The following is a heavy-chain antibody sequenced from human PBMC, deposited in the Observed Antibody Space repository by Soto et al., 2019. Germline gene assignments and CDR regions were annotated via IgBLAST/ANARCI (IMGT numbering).Heavy chain of an antibody. CDR2: IYYTGST. V-gene: IGHV4-61*01. Sequence: SETLSLTCAVSGGSVSSGSYYWTWIRQPPGRGLEWIGYIYYTGSTDSNPSLKSRVTISLDRSRDQFSLNLKSVTAADTAVYYCVRVPGGLYRGSDYWGQGTLVTVSS. CDR3: VRVPGGLYRGSDY. D-gene: IGHD1-26*01. J-gene: IGHJ4*02. CDR1: GGSVSSGSYY.